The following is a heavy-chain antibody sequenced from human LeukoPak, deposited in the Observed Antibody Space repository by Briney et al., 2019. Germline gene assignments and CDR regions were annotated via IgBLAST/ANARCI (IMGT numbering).Heavy chain of an antibody. V-gene: IGHV3-11*04. Sequence: GGSLRLSCAASGFTFSDYYMNWIRQAPGKGLEWVSYISSSGSTIYYTDSVKGRFTISRDNAKNSLYLQMNSLRAEDTAVYYCAREGIAARPIDYWGQGTLVTVSS. CDR3: AREGIAARPIDY. CDR2: ISSSGSTI. CDR1: GFTFSDYY. D-gene: IGHD6-6*01. J-gene: IGHJ4*02.